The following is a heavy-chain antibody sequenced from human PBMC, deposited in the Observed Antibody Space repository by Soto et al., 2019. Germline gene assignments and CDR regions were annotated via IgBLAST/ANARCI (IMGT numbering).Heavy chain of an antibody. J-gene: IGHJ4*02. CDR1: GFTFSNYA. CDR2: ISGSGGST. V-gene: IGHV3-23*01. CDR3: AKEPLDYGSRPEY. Sequence: EVQLLESGGGLVQPGGSLRLSCAASGFTFSNYAMIWVRQAPGKGLEWVSGISGSGGSTYYADSVKGRFTISRDNSKNTLYLQVNSLRAEDTAVYYCAKEPLDYGSRPEYWGQGTLVTVSS. D-gene: IGHD3-10*01.